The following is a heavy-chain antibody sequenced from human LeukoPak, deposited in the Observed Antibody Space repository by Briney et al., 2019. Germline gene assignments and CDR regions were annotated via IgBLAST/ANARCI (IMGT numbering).Heavy chain of an antibody. J-gene: IGHJ3*02. CDR3: ASRDCYDSSGYYDAFDI. V-gene: IGHV3-73*01. CDR1: GFIFSGSC. D-gene: IGHD3-22*01. CDR2: IRSKATRYAQ. Sequence: PGGSLTLSCAASGFIFSGSCMHWVRQASGKGLGWVGRIRSKATRYAQAYAASVKGRFTISRDDSKNTAYLQMNRLRAEDTAVYYCASRDCYDSSGYYDAFDIWGQGRKVSVSS.